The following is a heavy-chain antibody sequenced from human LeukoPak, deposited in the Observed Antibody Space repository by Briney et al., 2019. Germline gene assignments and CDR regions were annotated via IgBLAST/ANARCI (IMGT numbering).Heavy chain of an antibody. J-gene: IGHJ4*02. V-gene: IGHV3-30-3*02. Sequence: GGSLRLSCAASGFTFSSYAMHWVRQAPGKGLEWVAVISYDGSNKYYADSVKGRFTISRDNSKNTLYLQMNSLRAEDTAVYYCANEKTTIFGVVTPMTFDYWGQGTLVTVSS. D-gene: IGHD3-3*01. CDR3: ANEKTTIFGVVTPMTFDY. CDR1: GFTFSSYA. CDR2: ISYDGSNK.